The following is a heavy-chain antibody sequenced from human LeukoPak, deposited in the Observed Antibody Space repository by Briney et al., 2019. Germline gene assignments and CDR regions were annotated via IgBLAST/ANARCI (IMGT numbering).Heavy chain of an antibody. CDR3: SGCSGGSCDTIDY. CDR2: IKSKTDGGTT. V-gene: IGHV3-15*01. Sequence: GGSLRLSXAASGFTFRNAWMSWVRQAPGKGLEWVGRIKSKTDGGTTDYAAPVKGRFTISRDDSKNTLYLPMNSLKTEDTAVYYCSGCSGGSCDTIDYWGQGTLVTVSS. CDR1: GFTFRNAW. J-gene: IGHJ4*02. D-gene: IGHD2-15*01.